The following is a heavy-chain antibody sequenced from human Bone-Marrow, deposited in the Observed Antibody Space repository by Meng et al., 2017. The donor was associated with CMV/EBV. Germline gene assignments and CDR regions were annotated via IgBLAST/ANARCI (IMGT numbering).Heavy chain of an antibody. CDR3: ARVGFVVGADYFDS. CDR2: ISSSSSTI. CDR1: GFTFRSYW. V-gene: IGHV3-48*04. Sequence: SLKISCTASGFTFRSYWTSWVRQTPGKGLEWVTYISSSSSTIYYANSVNGRYTFSRDNAKNSLYLQMNSLRAADTAVYDSARVGFVVGADYFDSWGQGTLVTVSS. J-gene: IGHJ4*02. D-gene: IGHD1-26*01.